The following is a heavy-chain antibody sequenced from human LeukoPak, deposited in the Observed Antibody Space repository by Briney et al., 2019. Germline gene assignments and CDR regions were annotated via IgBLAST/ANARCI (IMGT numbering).Heavy chain of an antibody. CDR2: IKQDGSEK. D-gene: IGHD6-13*01. Sequence: GGSLRLSCAASGFTFSSYWMSWVRQAPGKGLEWVANIKQDGSEKYYVDSVKGRFTISRDNAKNSLYLQMNSLRAEDTAVYYCAKPYSSSWYGGFDYWGQGTLVTVSS. CDR3: AKPYSSSWYGGFDY. CDR1: GFTFSSYW. J-gene: IGHJ4*02. V-gene: IGHV3-7*03.